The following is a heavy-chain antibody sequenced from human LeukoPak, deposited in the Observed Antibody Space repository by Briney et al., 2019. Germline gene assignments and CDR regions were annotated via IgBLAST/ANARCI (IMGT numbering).Heavy chain of an antibody. J-gene: IGHJ4*02. V-gene: IGHV1-2*02. CDR1: GYTFTGYY. CDR2: INPNSGGT. Sequence: GASVKVSCKASGYTFTGYYMHWVRQAPGQGLEWMGWINPNSGGTNHAQKFQGRVTMTRDTSISTAYMELSRLRSDDTAVYYCARDRGPRGWYYFDYWGQGTLVTVSS. CDR3: ARDRGPRGWYYFDY. D-gene: IGHD6-19*01.